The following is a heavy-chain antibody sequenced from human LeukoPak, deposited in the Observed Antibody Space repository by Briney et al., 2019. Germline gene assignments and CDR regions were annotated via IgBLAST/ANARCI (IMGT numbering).Heavy chain of an antibody. CDR3: ARDSSDYGDYLD. D-gene: IGHD4-17*01. V-gene: IGHV4-4*07. J-gene: IGHJ4*02. CDR1: GGSISSYY. CDR2: IYTNGST. Sequence: PSETLSLTCTVSGGSISSYYWSWIRQPAGKGLEWIGRIYTNGSTNHNPSLKSRVTMSVDTSKNQFSLKLSSVTAADTAVYYCARDSSDYGDYLDWGQGTLVTVSS.